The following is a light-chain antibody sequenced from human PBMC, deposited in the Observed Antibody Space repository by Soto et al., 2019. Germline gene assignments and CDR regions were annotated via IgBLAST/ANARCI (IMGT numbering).Light chain of an antibody. CDR2: GAS. CDR3: QQSGSSKGFT. Sequence: EIVLTQSPGTLSLSPGERATLSCRASQSVTSSYLAWYQQKPGQAPRLLSYGASARATGIPDRFSGSGSGTDFTLTISRLEPADFAVYYCQQSGSSKGFTFGPGTKVDIK. J-gene: IGKJ3*01. CDR1: QSVTSSY. V-gene: IGKV3-20*01.